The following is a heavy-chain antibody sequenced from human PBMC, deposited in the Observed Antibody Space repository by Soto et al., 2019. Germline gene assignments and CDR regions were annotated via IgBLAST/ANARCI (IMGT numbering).Heavy chain of an antibody. CDR1: GFTFSSYA. J-gene: IGHJ1*01. D-gene: IGHD3-22*01. Sequence: GGSLRLSCVGSGFTFSSYAMSWVRQAPGKGLEWVSAISRGGDVTYYSDSVKGRFTISRDNSRNTLLLQMDSLRAEDTALYYCTKTMIALATAYIYSGQGALVTVSS. CDR3: TKTMIALATAYIY. CDR2: ISRGGDVT. V-gene: IGHV3-23*01.